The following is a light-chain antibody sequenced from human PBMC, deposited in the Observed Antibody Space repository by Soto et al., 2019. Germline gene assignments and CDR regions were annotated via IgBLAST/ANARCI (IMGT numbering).Light chain of an antibody. CDR1: QSVGNC. CDR3: QQCNNWPPIT. Sequence: EIVLTQSPATLSLSPGERATLSCRASQSVGNCLAWYQQKPGQAPRLLIYDVSSRAPGIPARFGGSGSGTDFTLTISSLETEDFAVYYCQQCNNWPPITFAQGTRLEIK. V-gene: IGKV3-11*01. CDR2: DVS. J-gene: IGKJ5*01.